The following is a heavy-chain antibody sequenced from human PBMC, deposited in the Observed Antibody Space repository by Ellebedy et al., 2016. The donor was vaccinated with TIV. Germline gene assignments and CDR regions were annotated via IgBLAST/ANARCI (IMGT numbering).Heavy chain of an antibody. D-gene: IGHD2-15*01. CDR1: GFTFSSYA. J-gene: IGHJ6*02. CDR2: ISGSGGST. Sequence: GESLKISCAASGFTFSSYAMSWVRQAPGKGLEWVSAISGSGGSTYYADSVKGRFTISRDNSKNTLYLQMNSLRAEDTAVYYCAKEGSWVAATGRDYYGMDVWGQGTTVTVSS. V-gene: IGHV3-23*01. CDR3: AKEGSWVAATGRDYYGMDV.